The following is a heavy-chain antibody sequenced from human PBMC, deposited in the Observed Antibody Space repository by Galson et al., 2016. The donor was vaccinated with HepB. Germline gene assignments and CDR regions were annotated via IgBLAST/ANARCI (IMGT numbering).Heavy chain of an antibody. CDR3: AKAEVLSAGGYWLADS. J-gene: IGHJ4*02. CDR2: ISGSGYST. Sequence: SLRLSCAASGFTFSSYAMSWVRQAPGKGLEWVSGISGSGYSTFYADSVQGRFTISRDNSKSTLYLQMNSLRAEDTAVYYCAKAEVLSAGGYWLADSWGQGPLVTVSS. D-gene: IGHD5-12*01. CDR1: GFTFSSYA. V-gene: IGHV3-23*01.